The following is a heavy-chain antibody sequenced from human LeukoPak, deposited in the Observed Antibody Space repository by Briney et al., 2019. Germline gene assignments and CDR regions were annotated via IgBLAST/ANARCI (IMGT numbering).Heavy chain of an antibody. CDR1: GFTFSSYA. Sequence: PRGSLRLSCAASGFTFSSYAMHWVRQAPGKGLEWVAVISYDGSNKYYADSVKGRFTISRDNSKNTLYLQMNSLRAEDTAMYYCARGNGWVYYMDVWGKGTTVTVSS. D-gene: IGHD2-8*01. J-gene: IGHJ6*03. V-gene: IGHV3-30*01. CDR2: ISYDGSNK. CDR3: ARGNGWVYYMDV.